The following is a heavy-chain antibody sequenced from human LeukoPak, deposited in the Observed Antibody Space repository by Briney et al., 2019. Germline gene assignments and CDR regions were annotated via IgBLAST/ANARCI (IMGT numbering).Heavy chain of an antibody. D-gene: IGHD4-17*01. CDR3: ARDRYGDHTYFDY. J-gene: IGHJ4*02. CDR2: IYLSGST. CDR1: GGSISSGGYS. V-gene: IGHV4-30-2*01. Sequence: PSQTLSLTCAVSGGSISSGGYSWSWIRQPPGKGLEWIGYIYLSGSTYYNPSLKSRVTISVDRSKNQFSLKLNSVTAADTAVYYCARDRYGDHTYFDYWGQGTLVTVSS.